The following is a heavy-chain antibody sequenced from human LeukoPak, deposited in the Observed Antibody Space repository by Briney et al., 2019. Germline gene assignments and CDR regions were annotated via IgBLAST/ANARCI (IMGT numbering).Heavy chain of an antibody. V-gene: IGHV1-2*02. D-gene: IGHD3-22*01. CDR1: GYTFTDYY. Sequence: ASVKVSCKASGYTFTDYYIHWVRQAPGQGLEWMAWMNPDSGGTSYAQKFQGRVTMTTDTSTSTAYMELRSLRSDDTAVYYCARVWFTMIVVADNWFDPWGQGTLVTVSS. CDR3: ARVWFTMIVVADNWFDP. J-gene: IGHJ5*02. CDR2: MNPDSGGT.